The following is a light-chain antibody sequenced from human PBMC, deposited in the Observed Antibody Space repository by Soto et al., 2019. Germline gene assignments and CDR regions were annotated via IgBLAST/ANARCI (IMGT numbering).Light chain of an antibody. CDR2: EVT. CDR1: SSDVGFYNF. Sequence: QSVLTQPHSASGSPGQSLTISCTGTSSDVGFYNFVSWYQQRPGKAPKLVIYEVTKRPSGVPDRFSGSKSGSTASLTVSGLQADDEADYYCASYAGTRLFVFGSGTKVTVL. V-gene: IGLV2-8*01. CDR3: ASYAGTRLFV. J-gene: IGLJ1*01.